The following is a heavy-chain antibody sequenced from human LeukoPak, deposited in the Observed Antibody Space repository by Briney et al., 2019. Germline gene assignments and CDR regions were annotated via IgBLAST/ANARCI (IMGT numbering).Heavy chain of an antibody. CDR1: GGSISSYY. D-gene: IGHD4/OR15-4a*01. CDR3: TRRLSNGATLNYFDY. Sequence: SETLSLTCTVSGGSISSYYWSWIRQTPGKGLEWIGNIFDSGDTNYNPSLQSRVTISVDTSKKQFSLKLRSVTAADTAVYYCTRRLSNGATLNYFDYWGQGTLVAVSS. J-gene: IGHJ4*02. V-gene: IGHV4-59*08. CDR2: IFDSGDT.